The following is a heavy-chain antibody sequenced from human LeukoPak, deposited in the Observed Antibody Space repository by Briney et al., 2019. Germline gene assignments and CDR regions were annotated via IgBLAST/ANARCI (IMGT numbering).Heavy chain of an antibody. Sequence: PSETLSLTCTVSGGSISSGSYYWGWIRQPPGKGLEWIGSIYYSGSTYYNPSLKSRVTISIDTSENQFSLKQTSVTAADTAVYYCARQSREGYNIFDYWGQGTLVTVSS. D-gene: IGHD5-24*01. V-gene: IGHV4-39*01. CDR1: GGSISSGSYY. CDR2: IYYSGST. CDR3: ARQSREGYNIFDY. J-gene: IGHJ4*02.